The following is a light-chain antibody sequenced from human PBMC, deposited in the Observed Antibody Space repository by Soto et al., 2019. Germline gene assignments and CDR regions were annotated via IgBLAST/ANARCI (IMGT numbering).Light chain of an antibody. Sequence: QSVLTQPPSASGSPGQSVTISCTGTSSDVGGYNYVSWYQKHPGKAPKLMIYEVSKRPSGVPDRFSGSKSGNTASLTVSGLQAEDEADYYCSSYAGSNKVFGGGTKLTVL. J-gene: IGLJ2*01. CDR3: SSYAGSNKV. CDR1: SSDVGGYNY. V-gene: IGLV2-8*01. CDR2: EVS.